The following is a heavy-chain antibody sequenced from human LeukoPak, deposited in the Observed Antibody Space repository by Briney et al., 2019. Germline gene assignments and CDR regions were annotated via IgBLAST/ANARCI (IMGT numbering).Heavy chain of an antibody. D-gene: IGHD6-13*01. V-gene: IGHV4-59*01. J-gene: IGHJ4*02. CDR3: ARAIAAAGILNY. CDR1: GGSISSYY. Sequence: PSETLSLTCTVSGGSISSYYWSWIRQPPGKGLEWIGYIYYSGSTNYNPSLKSRVTISVDTSKNQFSLKLSSVTAADTAVYYCARAIAAAGILNYWGQGTLVTVSS. CDR2: IYYSGST.